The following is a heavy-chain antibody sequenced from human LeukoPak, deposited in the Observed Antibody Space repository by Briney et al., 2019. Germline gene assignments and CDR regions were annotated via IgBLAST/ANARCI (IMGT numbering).Heavy chain of an antibody. CDR2: ISSGSSTI. V-gene: IGHV3-48*01. J-gene: IGHJ4*02. CDR3: ARGGEGYYDSSGYYYFDY. Sequence: PGGSLRLSCAASGFTFNSYSMNWVRQAPGKGLEWVSYISSGSSTIYYADSVKGRFTISRDNAKNSLYLQMNSLRAEDTAVYYCARGGEGYYDSSGYYYFDYWGQGTLVTVSS. D-gene: IGHD3-22*01. CDR1: GFTFNSYS.